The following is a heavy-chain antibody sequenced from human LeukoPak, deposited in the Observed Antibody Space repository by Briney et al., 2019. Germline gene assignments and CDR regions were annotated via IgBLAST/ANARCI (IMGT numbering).Heavy chain of an antibody. V-gene: IGHV5-51*01. CDR1: GYSFTTYW. Sequence: GESLKISCKGSGYSFTTYWIGWVRQMPGKGLEWMGIIYPGDSDTTYSPSFQGQVTISADKSINTAYLQWSSLKASDTAMYYCAGRGHSGSFLDAFDIWGQGTMVTVSS. CDR2: IYPGDSDT. CDR3: AGRGHSGSFLDAFDI. D-gene: IGHD1-26*01. J-gene: IGHJ3*02.